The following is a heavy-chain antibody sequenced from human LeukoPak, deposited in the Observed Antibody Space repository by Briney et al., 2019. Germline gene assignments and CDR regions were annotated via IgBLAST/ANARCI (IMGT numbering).Heavy chain of an antibody. CDR1: GFTFSSYA. CDR2: ILNNDIGGNA. J-gene: IGHJ4*02. CDR3: VKEIKYVGATYLHS. Sequence: GGSLRLSCAASGFTFSSYAMSWVRQAPGKRPEWVSGILNNDIGGNAYYADAVKGRFTISRDDSKSTLYLEMNSLRAEDTAMYYCVKEIKYVGATYLHSWGQGTLVTVSS. V-gene: IGHV3-23*01. D-gene: IGHD1-26*01.